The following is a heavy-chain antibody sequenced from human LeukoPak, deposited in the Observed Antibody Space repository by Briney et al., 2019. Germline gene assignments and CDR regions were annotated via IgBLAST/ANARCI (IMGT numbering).Heavy chain of an antibody. Sequence: SETLFLTCIVSGYSITNGYYWGWIRQSPGMGLEWIASIDHSGSAYSNPSLKSRVTISVDTSKNQFSLKLSSVTAADTAVYYCARLAPSYGSGSYYNSGLHYYYYMDVWGKGTTVTVSS. CDR2: IDHSGSA. D-gene: IGHD3-10*01. CDR3: ARLAPSYGSGSYYNSGLHYYYYMDV. CDR1: GYSITNGYY. J-gene: IGHJ6*03. V-gene: IGHV4-38-2*02.